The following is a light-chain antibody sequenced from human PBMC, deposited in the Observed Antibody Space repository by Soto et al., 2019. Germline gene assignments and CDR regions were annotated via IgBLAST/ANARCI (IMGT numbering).Light chain of an antibody. CDR1: QSVSSSY. CDR2: GAS. CDR3: QQYGSALWT. J-gene: IGKJ1*01. Sequence: EIVLTQSPGTLSLSPGERATLSCRASQSVSSSYLAWFQQEPGQAPMLLIYGASTRVTGIPDRFSGSGSGTDFTLTIRRLEPEDFAVYYCQQYGSALWTFGQGTKVDIK. V-gene: IGKV3-20*01.